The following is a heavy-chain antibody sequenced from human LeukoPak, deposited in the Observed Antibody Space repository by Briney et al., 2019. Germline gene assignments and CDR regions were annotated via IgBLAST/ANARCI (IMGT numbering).Heavy chain of an antibody. J-gene: IGHJ4*02. CDR3: ARDGGYDFWSGYYQNY. CDR2: ISYDANIGSNK. Sequence: GGSLRLSCATSGFTFSRYAMHWVRQAPGKGLEWVALISYDANIGSNKYYADSVKGRFTISRDNSKNTLYLQINSLRAEDTAVYYCARDGGYDFWSGYYQNYWGQGTLVTVSS. V-gene: IGHV3-30-3*01. CDR1: GFTFSRYA. D-gene: IGHD3-3*01.